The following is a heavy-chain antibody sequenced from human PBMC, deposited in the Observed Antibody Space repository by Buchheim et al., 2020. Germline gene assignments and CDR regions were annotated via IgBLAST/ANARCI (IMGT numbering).Heavy chain of an antibody. CDR1: GFTFGDYA. V-gene: IGHV3-49*03. D-gene: IGHD5-18*01. CDR2: IRSKAYGGTT. Sequence: EVQLVESGGGLVQPGRSLRLSCTASGFTFGDYAMSWFRQAPGKGLVWVGFIRSKAYGGTTEYAASVIGRFTIPRDDSKSIAYLQMKSLKTEDTAVYYCTRGGYSYGADYWGQGTL. J-gene: IGHJ4*02. CDR3: TRGGYSYGADY.